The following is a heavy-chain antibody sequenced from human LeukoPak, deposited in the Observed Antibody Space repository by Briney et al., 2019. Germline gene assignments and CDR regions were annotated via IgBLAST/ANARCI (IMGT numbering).Heavy chain of an antibody. D-gene: IGHD4-17*01. V-gene: IGHV4-59*01. CDR3: GRVSWPPGTRWYYFDY. CDR1: GGSISSYY. CDR2: IPYSGGT. J-gene: IGHJ4*02. Sequence: SETLSLTCSVSGGSISSYYWSWIRQPPGKGLEWIAYIPYSGGTNYNPSLKSQVTISVDTSNNQFSLRLSSVTAAAPAVYYCGRVSWPPGTRWYYFDYWGQGTLVTVSS.